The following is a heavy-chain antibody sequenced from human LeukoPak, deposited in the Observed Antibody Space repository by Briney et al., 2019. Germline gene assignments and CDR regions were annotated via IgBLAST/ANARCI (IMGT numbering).Heavy chain of an antibody. V-gene: IGHV3-74*01. CDR2: ITGDGSGT. Sequence: GSLRLSCAASGFTFFNTYWIHWVRLAPGKGLVWVSHITGDGSGTRYADSVKGRYTISRDNAKNTVYLQLNSLRAEDTAVYFCSRTAAAAGQSFDYWGRGTLVTVSS. CDR3: SRTAAAAGQSFDY. D-gene: IGHD6-13*01. CDR1: GFTFFNTYW. J-gene: IGHJ4*02.